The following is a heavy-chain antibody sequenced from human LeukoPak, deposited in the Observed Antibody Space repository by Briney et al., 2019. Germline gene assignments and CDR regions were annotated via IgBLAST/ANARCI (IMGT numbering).Heavy chain of an antibody. D-gene: IGHD6-13*01. CDR2: IYPGDSDT. J-gene: IGHJ4*02. Sequence: GESLKISCKGSGYSFTSYWIGWVRQMPGKGLEWMGIIYPGDSDTRYSPSFQGQVTISADKSISTAYLQWSSLKASDTAMYYCGRLLTPGVAASGFDCWGQGTLVTVSS. CDR1: GYSFTSYW. CDR3: GRLLTPGVAASGFDC. V-gene: IGHV5-51*01.